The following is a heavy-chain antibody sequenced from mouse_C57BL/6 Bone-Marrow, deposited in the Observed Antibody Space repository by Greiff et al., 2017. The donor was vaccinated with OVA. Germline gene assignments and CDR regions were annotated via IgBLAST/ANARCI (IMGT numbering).Heavy chain of an antibody. D-gene: IGHD2-1*01. J-gene: IGHJ3*01. CDR1: GYAFSSSW. Sequence: VQVVESGPELVKPGASVKISCKASGYAFSSSWMNWVKQRPGQGLEWIGRIYPGDGDTNYNGKFKGKATLTADKSSSTAYMQLSSLTSEDSAVYFCASVYRFAYWGQGTLVTVSA. CDR3: ASVYRFAY. V-gene: IGHV1-82*01. CDR2: IYPGDGDT.